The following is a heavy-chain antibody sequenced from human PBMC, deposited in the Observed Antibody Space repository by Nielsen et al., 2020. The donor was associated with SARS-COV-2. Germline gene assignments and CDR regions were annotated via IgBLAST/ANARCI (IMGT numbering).Heavy chain of an antibody. J-gene: IGHJ4*02. CDR3: ARHLRYIAVAGRPFDY. CDR2: IYPGDSDT. Sequence: GESLKISCKGSGYSFTSYWIGWVRQVPGKGLEWMGIIYPGDSDTRYSPSFQGQVTISADKSISTAYLQWSSLKASDTAMYYCARHLRYIAVAGRPFDYWGQGTLVTVSS. D-gene: IGHD6-19*01. V-gene: IGHV5-51*01. CDR1: GYSFTSYW.